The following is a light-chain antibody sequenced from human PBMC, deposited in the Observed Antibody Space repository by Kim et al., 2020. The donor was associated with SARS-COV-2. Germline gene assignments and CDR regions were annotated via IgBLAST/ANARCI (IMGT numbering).Light chain of an antibody. CDR1: NIGGHS. CDR3: QVWDTDTDDYV. J-gene: IGLJ1*01. V-gene: IGLV3-21*01. CDR2: YDS. Sequence: SYELTQPPSVSVALGQTARITCGGNNIGGHSVHWYQQKPGQAPVLVIYYDSDRPSGIPERFSGSNAATTATLTISRVEAGDEADYYCQVWDTDTDDYVFGTGTKVTVL.